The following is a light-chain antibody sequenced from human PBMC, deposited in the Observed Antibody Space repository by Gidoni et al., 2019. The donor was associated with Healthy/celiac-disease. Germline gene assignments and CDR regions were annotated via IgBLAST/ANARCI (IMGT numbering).Light chain of an antibody. CDR1: QSVSSSY. Sequence: VLTQSPVTLSLSPGERATLACRASQSVSSSYLAWYQQKPGQAPRLLIYGASSRATGIPDRFSGSGSGTDCTLTISRLEPEDFAVYYCQQYGSSPSYSFGQGTKLEIK. CDR3: QQYGSSPSYS. J-gene: IGKJ2*03. CDR2: GAS. V-gene: IGKV3-20*01.